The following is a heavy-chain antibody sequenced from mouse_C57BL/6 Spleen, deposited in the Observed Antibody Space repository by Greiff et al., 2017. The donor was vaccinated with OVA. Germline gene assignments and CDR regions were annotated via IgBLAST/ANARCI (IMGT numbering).Heavy chain of an antibody. D-gene: IGHD1-1*01. Sequence: VQLQQPGAELVKPGASVKMSCNASGYTFTSYWITWVKQRPGQGLEWIGDIYPGSGSTNYNEKFKSKATLTVDTSSSTAYMQLSSLTSEDSAVYYCARQVVASYYAMDYWGQGTSVTVSS. CDR3: ARQVVASYYAMDY. J-gene: IGHJ4*01. CDR1: GYTFTSYW. V-gene: IGHV1-55*01. CDR2: IYPGSGST.